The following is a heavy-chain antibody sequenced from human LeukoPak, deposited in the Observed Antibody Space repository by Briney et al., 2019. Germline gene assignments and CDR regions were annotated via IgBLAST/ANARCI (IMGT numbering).Heavy chain of an antibody. D-gene: IGHD3-22*01. CDR1: GFTFSSYG. CDR2: IRYDGSKK. CDR3: AKSQYQYDSSGHAPGDY. Sequence: GGSLRLSCAASGFTFSSYGMYWVRQAPGKGLEWVAFIRYDGSKKYYADSVKGRFTISRDNSKNALYLQMNSLRAEDTAVYYCAKSQYQYDSSGHAPGDYWGQGTLVAVSS. V-gene: IGHV3-30*02. J-gene: IGHJ4*02.